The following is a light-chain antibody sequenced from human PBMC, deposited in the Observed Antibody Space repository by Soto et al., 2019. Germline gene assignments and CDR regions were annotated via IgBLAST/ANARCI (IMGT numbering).Light chain of an antibody. J-gene: IGKJ3*01. CDR3: QQSYSSPFT. V-gene: IGKV3-11*01. Sequence: EIVLTQSPATLSLSPGERATLSCRASQSVGDYLGWYQQKPGQAPRLLIYDASQRATGVPARFSASGSGTDFTLTISSLEPEDFAIYYCQQSYSSPFTFGPGTKVDI. CDR1: QSVGDY. CDR2: DAS.